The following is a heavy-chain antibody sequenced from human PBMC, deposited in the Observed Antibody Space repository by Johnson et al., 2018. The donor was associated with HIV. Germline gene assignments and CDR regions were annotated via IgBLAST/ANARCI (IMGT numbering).Heavy chain of an antibody. CDR2: VTGSDSSS. V-gene: IGHV3-23*04. D-gene: IGHD1-26*01. CDR1: GFTFSSYA. J-gene: IGHJ3*02. Sequence: VQLVESGGGLVQPGGSLRLSCAASGFTFSSYAMSWVRQAPVKGLQWVSTVTGSDSSSYYADSVKGRFAISRDDSKNTLFLQMNSLRAEDTAIYYCAKDGSGTYPNAFDIWGQGTMVTVSS. CDR3: AKDGSGTYPNAFDI.